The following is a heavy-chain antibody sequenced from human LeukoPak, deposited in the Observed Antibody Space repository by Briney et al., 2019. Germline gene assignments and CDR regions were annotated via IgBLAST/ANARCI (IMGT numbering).Heavy chain of an antibody. CDR3: ARDLNWNDGDLGAFDI. V-gene: IGHV1-18*01. J-gene: IGHJ3*02. CDR1: GYTFISYG. Sequence: ASVKVSCKASGYTFISYGISWVRQAPGQGLEWMGWICAYNGNTNYAQKLQGRVTMTTDTSTSTAYMELRSLRSDDTAVYYCARDLNWNDGDLGAFDIWGRGTMVTVSS. D-gene: IGHD1-1*01. CDR2: ICAYNGNT.